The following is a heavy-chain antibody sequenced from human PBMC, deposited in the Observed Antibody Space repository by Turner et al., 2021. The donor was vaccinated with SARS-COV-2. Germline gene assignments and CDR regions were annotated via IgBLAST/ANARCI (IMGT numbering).Heavy chain of an antibody. CDR3: ARQSSGWYLPYFDY. D-gene: IGHD6-19*01. CDR1: GGSISSYY. V-gene: IGHV4-59*08. J-gene: IGHJ4*02. Sequence: QVQLQESGPGLVKPSETLSLTCTVSGGSISSYYWSWIRQPPGKGLEWIGCIYYSGSTNYNPSLKSRVTISVDTSKNQFSLKLSSVTAADTAVYYCARQSSGWYLPYFDYWGQGTLVTVSS. CDR2: IYYSGST.